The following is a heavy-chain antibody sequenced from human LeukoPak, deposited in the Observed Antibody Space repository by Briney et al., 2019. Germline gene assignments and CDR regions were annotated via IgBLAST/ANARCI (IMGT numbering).Heavy chain of an antibody. Sequence: GASVKVSYKASGYTFTCYYMHWVRQAPGQGLEWMGWINPNSGGTNYAQKFQGRVTMTRDTSISTAYMELSRLRSDDTAVYYCARSITFGGVIVIFGYYFDYWGQGTLVTVSS. CDR2: INPNSGGT. J-gene: IGHJ4*02. D-gene: IGHD3-16*02. CDR3: ARSITFGGVIVIFGYYFDY. V-gene: IGHV1-2*02. CDR1: GYTFTCYY.